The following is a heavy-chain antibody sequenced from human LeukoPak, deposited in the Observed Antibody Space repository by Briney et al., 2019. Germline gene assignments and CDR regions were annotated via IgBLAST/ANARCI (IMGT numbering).Heavy chain of an antibody. V-gene: IGHV3-9*03. CDR3: AKEGSSWYVPSGFDP. D-gene: IGHD6-13*01. CDR1: GFTFDDYA. J-gene: IGHJ5*02. Sequence: GGSLRLSCAASGFTFDDYAMHWVRQAPGKGLEWVSGISWNSGSIGYADSVKGRFTISRDNAKNSLYLQMNSLRAEDMALYYCAKEGSSWYVPSGFDPWGQGTLVTVSS. CDR2: ISWNSGSI.